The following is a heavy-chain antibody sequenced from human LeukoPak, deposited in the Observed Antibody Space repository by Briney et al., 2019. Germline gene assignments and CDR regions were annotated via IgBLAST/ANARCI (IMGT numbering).Heavy chain of an antibody. D-gene: IGHD1-1*01. CDR3: ARGTSGGYEGDY. CDR2: IWYDGSNK. Sequence: GGSLRLSCAASGFTFSSYGMHWVRQAPGKGLEWVAVIWYDGSNKYYADSVNGRFTISRDNSKNTLYLQMNSLRAEDTAVYYCARGTSGGYEGDYWGQGTLVTVSS. V-gene: IGHV3-33*01. CDR1: GFTFSSYG. J-gene: IGHJ4*02.